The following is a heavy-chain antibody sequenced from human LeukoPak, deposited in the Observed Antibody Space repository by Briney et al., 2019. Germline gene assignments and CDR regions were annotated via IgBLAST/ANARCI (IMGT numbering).Heavy chain of an antibody. Sequence: PGGSLRLSCAASGFTFSSYGMHWVRQAPGKGLEWVAFIRYDGSNKYYADSVKGRFTISRDNSKNTLYLQMNSLRAEDTAVYYCAKAYDSSGYYETNFDYWGQGTLVTVFS. J-gene: IGHJ4*02. CDR2: IRYDGSNK. CDR3: AKAYDSSGYYETNFDY. D-gene: IGHD3-22*01. V-gene: IGHV3-30*02. CDR1: GFTFSSYG.